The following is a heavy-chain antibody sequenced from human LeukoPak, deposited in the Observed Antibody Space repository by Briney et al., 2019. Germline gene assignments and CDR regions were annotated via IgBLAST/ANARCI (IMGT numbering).Heavy chain of an antibody. D-gene: IGHD2-2*02. CDR3: AKAPIVVVPAAIEDWYFDL. CDR2: ISWNSGSI. V-gene: IGHV3-9*01. CDR1: GFTFDEYA. J-gene: IGHJ2*01. Sequence: GGSLRLSCAASGFTFDEYAMHWVRQAPGKGLEWVSGISWNSGSIGYADSVKGRFTISRDNAKNSLYLQMNSLRAEDTALYYCAKAPIVVVPAAIEDWYFDLWGRGTLVTVSS.